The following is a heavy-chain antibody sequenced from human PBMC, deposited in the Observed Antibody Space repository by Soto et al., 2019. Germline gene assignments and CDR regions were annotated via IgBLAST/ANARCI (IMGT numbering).Heavy chain of an antibody. D-gene: IGHD1-26*01. CDR1: GGTFSSYA. J-gene: IGHJ6*02. Sequence: GVSVKVSCKASGGTFSSYAISWVRQAPGQGLEWMGGIIPIFGTANYARRFQGRVTITADKSTSTAYMELRSLRSEDTAVYYCARGTRSGSYYYYGLDVWGQGTTVTVSS. V-gene: IGHV1-69*06. CDR2: IIPIFGTA. CDR3: ARGTRSGSYYYYGLDV.